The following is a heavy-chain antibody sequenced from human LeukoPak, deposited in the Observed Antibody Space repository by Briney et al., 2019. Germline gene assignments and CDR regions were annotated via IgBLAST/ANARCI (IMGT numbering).Heavy chain of an antibody. CDR2: ISSSSSSI. J-gene: IGHJ4*02. V-gene: IGHV3-21*01. Sequence: GGSLRLSCGASGFTFSSYTMIWVRQAPGMGLEWVSSISSSSSSIYYADSVKGRFTISRDNAENSLYLQMNSLRAEDTSVYYCATEGRSTTPGYWGQGTLVIVSS. CDR1: GFTFSSYT. CDR3: ATEGRSTTPGY. D-gene: IGHD6-13*01.